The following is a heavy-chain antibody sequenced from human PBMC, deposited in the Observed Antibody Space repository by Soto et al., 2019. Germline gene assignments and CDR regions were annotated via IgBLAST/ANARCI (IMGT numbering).Heavy chain of an antibody. D-gene: IGHD3-10*01. CDR3: AKDRPVSDTMVRGVIPNWFDP. CDR1: GFTFSSYA. CDR2: ISGSGGST. Sequence: GGSLSLSCAASGFTFSSYAMSWVRQAPGKGLEWVSAISGSGGSTYYADSGKGRFTISRDNSKNTPYLQMNSLRAEDTAVYYCAKDRPVSDTMVRGVIPNWFDPWGQGTLVTVSS. J-gene: IGHJ5*02. V-gene: IGHV3-23*01.